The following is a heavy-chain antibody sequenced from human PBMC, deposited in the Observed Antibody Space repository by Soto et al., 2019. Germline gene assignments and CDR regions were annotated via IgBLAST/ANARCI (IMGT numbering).Heavy chain of an antibody. CDR2: INHSGST. CDR1: GGSFSGYY. J-gene: IGHJ4*02. D-gene: IGHD6-13*01. Sequence: SETLSLTCAVYGGSFSGYYWSWIRQPPGKGLEWIGEINHSGSTNYNPSLKSRVTISVDTSKNQFSLKLSSVTAADTAVYYCARSAGSVAAAGRTFDYWGQGTLVPVS. CDR3: ARSAGSVAAAGRTFDY. V-gene: IGHV4-34*01.